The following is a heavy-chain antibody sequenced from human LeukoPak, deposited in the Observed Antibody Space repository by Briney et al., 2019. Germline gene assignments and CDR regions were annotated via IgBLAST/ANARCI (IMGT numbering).Heavy chain of an antibody. J-gene: IGHJ5*02. CDR3: AKAHCSSTSCYLGWFDP. CDR1: GFTFSSYA. CDR2: ISGSGGST. D-gene: IGHD2-2*01. Sequence: GGSLRLSCAASGFTFSSYAMSWVRQAPGKGLEWVSAISGSGGSTYYADSVKGRFTISKDNSKNTLYLQMNSLGAEDTAVYYCAKAHCSSTSCYLGWFDPWGQGTLVTVSS. V-gene: IGHV3-23*01.